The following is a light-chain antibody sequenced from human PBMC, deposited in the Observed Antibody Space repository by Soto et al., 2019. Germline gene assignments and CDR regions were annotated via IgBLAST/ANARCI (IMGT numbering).Light chain of an antibody. J-gene: IGKJ5*01. V-gene: IGKV3-15*01. CDR1: QSVSSN. Sequence: EIVMTQSPATLSVSPGERATLSCMDIQSVSSNLAWYQQKPGQAPRLLIYGASTRATGIPARFSGSGSGTEFTLTISSLQSEDFAVYYCQQYNNWPPAITFGQGTRLEIK. CDR3: QQYNNWPPAIT. CDR2: GAS.